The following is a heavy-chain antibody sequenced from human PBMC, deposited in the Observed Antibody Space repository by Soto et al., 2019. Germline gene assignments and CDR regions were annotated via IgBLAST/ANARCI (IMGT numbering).Heavy chain of an antibody. D-gene: IGHD3-16*02. Sequence: SETLSLTCTVSGGSISSYYWSWIRQPPGKGLEWIGYIYYSGSTNYNPSLKSRVTISVDTSKNQFSLKLSSVTAADTAVYYCARDVRMITFGGVIAPDAFGIWGQGTMVTVSS. CDR1: GGSISSYY. J-gene: IGHJ3*02. CDR2: IYYSGST. CDR3: ARDVRMITFGGVIAPDAFGI. V-gene: IGHV4-59*01.